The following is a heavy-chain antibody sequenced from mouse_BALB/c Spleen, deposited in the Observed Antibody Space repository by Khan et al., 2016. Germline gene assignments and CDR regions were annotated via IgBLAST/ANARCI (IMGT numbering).Heavy chain of an antibody. V-gene: IGHV1-54*01. CDR1: GYAFTNYL. CDR2: INPGSGGT. D-gene: IGHD2-14*01. Sequence: QVQLQQSGAELVRPGTSVKVSCKASGYAFTNYLIEWVKQRPGQGLEWIGVINPGSGGTNYNEKFKGKATLTADKSSSTAYMQLSSLTSDDSAGYVGALYYRYDYAMDYWGQGTSVTVSS. CDR3: ALYYRYDYAMDY. J-gene: IGHJ4*01.